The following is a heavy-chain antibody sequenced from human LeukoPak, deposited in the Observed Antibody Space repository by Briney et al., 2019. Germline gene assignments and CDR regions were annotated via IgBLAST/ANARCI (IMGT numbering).Heavy chain of an antibody. V-gene: IGHV4-34*01. D-gene: IGHD5-18*01. CDR2: INHSGST. Sequence: SETLSLTCAVYGGSFSGYYRGWIRQPPGKGLEWIGEINHSGSTNYNPSLRSRVTISVDTSKNQFSLKLSSVTAADTAVYYCARGITWIPDYWGQGTLVTVSS. CDR3: ARGITWIPDY. J-gene: IGHJ4*02. CDR1: GGSFSGYY.